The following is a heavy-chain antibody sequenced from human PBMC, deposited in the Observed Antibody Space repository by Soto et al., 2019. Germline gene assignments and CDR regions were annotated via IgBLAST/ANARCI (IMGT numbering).Heavy chain of an antibody. J-gene: IGHJ4*02. Sequence: SETLSLTCTVSGDFTSTSYWSWIRQPPGKGLEWIGYIYYTGSTKYNPSLKSRVTISRDTSKNQFSLKLISVTAADTAVYYCARDGPPGYWGQGILVTVSS. V-gene: IGHV4-59*01. CDR2: IYYTGST. CDR3: ARDGPPGY. CDR1: GDFTSTSY.